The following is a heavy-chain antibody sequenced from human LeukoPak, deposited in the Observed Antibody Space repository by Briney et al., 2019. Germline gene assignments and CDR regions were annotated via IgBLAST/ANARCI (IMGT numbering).Heavy chain of an antibody. J-gene: IGHJ6*03. D-gene: IGHD3-10*01. CDR1: GGSISSGSYY. CDR2: IYTSGST. CDR3: ARESNSMVPYYYYYMDV. Sequence: SQTLSLTCTVSGGSISSGSYYWSWIRQPAGKGLEWIGRIYTSGSTDHNPSLRSRVTISVDTSKNQFSLKVSSVTAADTAVCYCARESNSMVPYYYYYMDVWGKGTTVTVSS. V-gene: IGHV4-61*02.